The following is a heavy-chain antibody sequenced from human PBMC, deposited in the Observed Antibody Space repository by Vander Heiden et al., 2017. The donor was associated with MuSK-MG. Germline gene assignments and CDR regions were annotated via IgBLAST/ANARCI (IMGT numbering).Heavy chain of an antibody. CDR3: ARVVGPADAFDI. V-gene: IGHV4-38-2*02. J-gene: IGHJ3*02. Sequence: QVQLQESGPGLVKPSETLSLTCTVSGYSISSGYYWGWIRQPPGKGLEWIGSIYHSGSTYYNPSLKSRVTISVDTSKNQFSLKLSSVTAADTAVYYCARVVGPADAFDIWGQGTMVTVSS. D-gene: IGHD2-15*01. CDR2: IYHSGST. CDR1: GYSISSGYY.